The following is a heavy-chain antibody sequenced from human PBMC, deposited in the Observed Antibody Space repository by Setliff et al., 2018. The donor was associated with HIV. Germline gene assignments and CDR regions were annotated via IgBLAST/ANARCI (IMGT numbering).Heavy chain of an antibody. V-gene: IGHV3-7*01. CDR1: GFTFSSNW. CDR3: IRGYYFSLDY. J-gene: IGHJ4*02. CDR2: IKQDGSEE. D-gene: IGHD3-22*01. Sequence: GGSLRLSCVASGFTFSSNWLSWVRQAPGKGLEWVANIKQDGSEEYYVDSVKGRFTISRDNAKNSLYLQMNSLRAEDTAVYYCIRGYYFSLDYWGQGTLVTVS.